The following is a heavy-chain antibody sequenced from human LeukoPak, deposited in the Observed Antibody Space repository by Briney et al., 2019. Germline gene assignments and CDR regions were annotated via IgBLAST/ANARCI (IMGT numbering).Heavy chain of an antibody. J-gene: IGHJ6*02. CDR1: GFSFGGYE. Sequence: GGSLRLSCAASGFSFGGYEMDWVRQAPGKGLEWVSYISTTGSTVYYADSVEGRFTISRDNAKNLLYLQMNSLRAEDAAVYYCAKDFPHYYESSHGMDAWGQGTTVTVSS. CDR2: ISTTGSTV. V-gene: IGHV3-48*03. CDR3: AKDFPHYYESSHGMDA. D-gene: IGHD3-22*01.